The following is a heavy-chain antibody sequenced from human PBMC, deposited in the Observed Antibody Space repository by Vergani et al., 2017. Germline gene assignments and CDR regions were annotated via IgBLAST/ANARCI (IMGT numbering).Heavy chain of an antibody. Sequence: QVQLVQSGAEVKKPGASVKVSCEGSGYTFRNYGISWVRQAPGEGLEWMGRIIPILGIANYAQKFQGRVTITADKSTSTAYMELSSLRSEDTAVYYCARASDAAAGIRYWGQGTLVTVSS. J-gene: IGHJ4*02. CDR3: ARASDAAAGIRY. CDR2: IIPILGIA. D-gene: IGHD6-13*01. V-gene: IGHV1-69*04. CDR1: GYTFRNYG.